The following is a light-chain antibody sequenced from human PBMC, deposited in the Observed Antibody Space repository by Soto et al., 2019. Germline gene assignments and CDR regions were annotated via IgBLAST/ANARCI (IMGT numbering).Light chain of an antibody. V-gene: IGKV1-9*01. CDR1: QGIRSY. J-gene: IGKJ2*01. Sequence: DIQLTQSPFFLSASVGDRVTITCRASQGIRSYLAWYQQRPGKAPELLIYGASTLRTGVASRFSGSGSGTEFTLTISSLQPEDFATYFCQQSYSIPYTFGQGTKIEIK. CDR3: QQSYSIPYT. CDR2: GAS.